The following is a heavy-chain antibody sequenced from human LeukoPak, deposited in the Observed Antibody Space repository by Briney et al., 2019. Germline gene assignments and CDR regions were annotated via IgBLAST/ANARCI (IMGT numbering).Heavy chain of an antibody. D-gene: IGHD3-22*01. J-gene: IGHJ6*03. CDR1: GGSISSYY. Sequence: SETLSLTCTVSGGSISSYYWSWIRQPPGKGLEWIGYIYTSGSTKYNPSLKSRVTISVDTSKNQFSLKLSSVTAADTAVYYCARYYDSSGYYVGYYYYYMVVWGKGTTVTVSS. V-gene: IGHV4-4*09. CDR3: ARYYDSSGYYVGYYYYYMVV. CDR2: IYTSGST.